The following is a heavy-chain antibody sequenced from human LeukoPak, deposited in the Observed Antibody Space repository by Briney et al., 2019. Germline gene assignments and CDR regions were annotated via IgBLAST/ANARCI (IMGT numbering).Heavy chain of an antibody. Sequence: GGSLRLSCAASGFTFDDYGMSWVRQAPGKGLEWVSDINWNGGNTGYTDSVKGRFAISRDNAKNSLYLQMNSLRAEDTALYYRSRARLNYCDSSGKSYYFDYWGEGTLGTVSS. CDR3: SRARLNYCDSSGKSYYFDY. D-gene: IGHD3-22*01. V-gene: IGHV3-20*04. J-gene: IGHJ4*02. CDR2: INWNGGNT. CDR1: GFTFDDYG.